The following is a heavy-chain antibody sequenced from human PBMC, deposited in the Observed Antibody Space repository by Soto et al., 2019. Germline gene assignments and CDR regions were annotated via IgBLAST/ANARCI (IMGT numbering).Heavy chain of an antibody. V-gene: IGHV4-30-4*01. CDR3: ARDPARGGGSYLGYFDY. D-gene: IGHD1-26*01. CDR1: GGSIRSGDNY. J-gene: IGHJ4*02. Sequence: SETLSLTCTVSGGSIRSGDNYWSWIRQTPGKGLEWIGYIYYRGSTYYSQSLKSRVTISVDTSMNQFSLTLTSVTAADTAVYYCARDPARGGGSYLGYFDYWGQGTPVTVS. CDR2: IYYRGST.